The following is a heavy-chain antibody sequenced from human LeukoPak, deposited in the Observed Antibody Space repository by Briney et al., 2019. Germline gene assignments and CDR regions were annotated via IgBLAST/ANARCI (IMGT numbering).Heavy chain of an antibody. CDR1: GFTFSSYW. CDR3: ARVDDDLDAFDL. J-gene: IGHJ3*01. CDR2: INQDGSGQ. Sequence: GGSLRLSCAASGFTFSSYWMSWVRQAPGKGLEWVANINQDGSGQYYVDSVKGRFAISRDNAKNSLYLQMNSLRAEDTAVYYCARVDDDLDAFDLWGQGTLVTVSS. V-gene: IGHV3-7*01. D-gene: IGHD3-3*01.